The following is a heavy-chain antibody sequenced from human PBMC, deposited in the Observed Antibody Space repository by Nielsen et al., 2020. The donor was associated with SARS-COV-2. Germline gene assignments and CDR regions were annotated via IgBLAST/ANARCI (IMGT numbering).Heavy chain of an antibody. V-gene: IGHV4-34*01. Sequence: SCAVYGGSFSFYYWSWIRQPPGKGLEWIGEINHSGSTNYNPSLRSRVTISVDTSKNQFSLKLYSVTAADTAVYYCARGRPVTDYWGQGTLVTVSS. J-gene: IGHJ4*02. CDR3: ARGRPVTDY. CDR1: GGSFSFYY. CDR2: INHSGST. D-gene: IGHD4-17*01.